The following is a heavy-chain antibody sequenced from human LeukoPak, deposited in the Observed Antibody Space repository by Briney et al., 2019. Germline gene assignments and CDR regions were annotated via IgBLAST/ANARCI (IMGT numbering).Heavy chain of an antibody. CDR1: GFTFSSYA. CDR3: AKGHLYYDILTGLMDV. V-gene: IGHV3-23*01. CDR2: ISGSGGST. D-gene: IGHD3-9*01. J-gene: IGHJ6*03. Sequence: GGSLRLSCAASGFTFSSYAMSWVRQAPGKGLEWVSAISGSGGSTYYADSVKGRFTISRDNSKNTLYLQMNSLRAEDTAVYYCAKGHLYYDILTGLMDVWGKGTTVTVSS.